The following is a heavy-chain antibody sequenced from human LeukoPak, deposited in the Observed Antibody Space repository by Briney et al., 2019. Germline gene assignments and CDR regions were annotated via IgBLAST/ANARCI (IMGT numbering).Heavy chain of an antibody. CDR2: ISPSHGST. V-gene: IGHV3-23*01. CDR3: AKEKTVRGVIPLHLDY. CDR1: GYTFSSYS. D-gene: IGHD3-10*01. J-gene: IGHJ4*02. Sequence: GGSLRLSCAASGYTFSSYSINWVRQAPGKGLEWVSGISPSHGSTYYADSVRGRFSISRDNSKNTLYLHMNNLRVEDSALYYCAKEKTVRGVIPLHLDYWGQGSLVTVSS.